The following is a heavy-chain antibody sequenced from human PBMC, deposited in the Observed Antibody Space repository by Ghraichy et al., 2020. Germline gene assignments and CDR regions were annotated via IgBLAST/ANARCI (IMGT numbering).Heavy chain of an antibody. CDR2: IFYSGST. J-gene: IGHJ5*02. CDR3: ARLGGTKGFFDP. D-gene: IGHD3-10*01. Sequence: GSLSLTCTVSGGSIISFNYYWGWHRQRPGKGLEWIGSIFYSGSTDYNPSLKSRVTISVDTSKNQFSLKLNSVTAADTSVYYCARLGGTKGFFDPWGQGTLVTVAS. CDR1: GGSIISFNYY. V-gene: IGHV4-39*01.